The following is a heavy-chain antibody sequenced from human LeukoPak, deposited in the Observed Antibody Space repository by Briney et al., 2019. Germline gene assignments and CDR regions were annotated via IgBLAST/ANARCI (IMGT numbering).Heavy chain of an antibody. CDR2: IYYSGST. CDR3: ARRAVYGGYYGN. J-gene: IGHJ4*02. V-gene: IGHV4-39*01. Sequence: PSETLSLTCTVSGGSISSSSYYWGWIRQPPGKGLEWIGSIYYSGSTYYNPSLKSRVTISVDTSKNQSSLKLSSVTAADTAVYYCARRAVYGGYYGNWGQGTLVTVSS. CDR1: GGSISSSSYY. D-gene: IGHD3-3*01.